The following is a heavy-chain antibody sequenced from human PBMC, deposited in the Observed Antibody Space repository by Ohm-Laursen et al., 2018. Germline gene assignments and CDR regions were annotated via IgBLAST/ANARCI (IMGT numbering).Heavy chain of an antibody. V-gene: IGHV2-70*11. J-gene: IGHJ4*02. Sequence: IQTLTLTCTFSGFSLSTSEMCVSWIRQPPGKALEWLARIDWDDHKYYSTSLKTRLTISKDTSKNQVVLTMTNMDPMDTAIYYCARGIVGATTGVDYWGQGTLVTVSS. CDR2: IDWDDHK. D-gene: IGHD1-26*01. CDR3: ARGIVGATTGVDY. CDR1: GFSLSTSEMC.